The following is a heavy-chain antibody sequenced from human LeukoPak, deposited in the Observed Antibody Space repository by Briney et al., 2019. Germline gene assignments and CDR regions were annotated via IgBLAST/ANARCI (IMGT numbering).Heavy chain of an antibody. V-gene: IGHV3-20*04. D-gene: IGHD1-26*01. Sequence: AGGSLRLSCAASGFIFDDYGMSWVRQAPGKGLEWVSGINWNGGSTGYADSVKGRFTISRDSAKNSLYLQMNSLRAEDTASYYCARAHYSGSFGYWGQGTLVSVSS. CDR1: GFIFDDYG. CDR3: ARAHYSGSFGY. J-gene: IGHJ4*02. CDR2: INWNGGST.